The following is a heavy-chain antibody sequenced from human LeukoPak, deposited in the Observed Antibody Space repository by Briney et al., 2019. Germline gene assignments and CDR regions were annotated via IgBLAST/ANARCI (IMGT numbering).Heavy chain of an antibody. Sequence: SETLSLTCTVAGGSSSSYYWSWIRQPPGKGLEWIGYIYYRGGTNYNPSLESRVTISGDTSKNEFSLKLTSVTAADTAVYYCARGRLIVAPGVYYFEYWGQGTLVTVSS. CDR2: IYYRGGT. J-gene: IGHJ4*02. V-gene: IGHV4-59*08. CDR1: GGSSSSYY. D-gene: IGHD5-12*01. CDR3: ARGRLIVAPGVYYFEY.